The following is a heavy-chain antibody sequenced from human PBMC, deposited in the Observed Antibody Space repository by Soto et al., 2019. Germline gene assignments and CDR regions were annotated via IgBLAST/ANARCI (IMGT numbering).Heavy chain of an antibody. CDR2: IYYSGST. V-gene: IGHV4-59*01. CDR3: VSSTPRGGMDV. CDR1: GGSISSYY. J-gene: IGHJ6*02. D-gene: IGHD2-2*01. Sequence: KASETLSLTCTVSGGSISSYYWSWIRQPPGKGLEWIGYIYYSGSTNYNPSLKSRVTISVDTSKNQFSLKLSSVTAADTAAYYCVSSTPRGGMDVWGQGTTVTVSS.